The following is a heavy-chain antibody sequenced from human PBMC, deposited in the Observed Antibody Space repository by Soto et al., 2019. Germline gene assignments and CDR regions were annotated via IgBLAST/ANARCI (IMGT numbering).Heavy chain of an antibody. V-gene: IGHV3-7*01. CDR2: IKQDGSEK. CDR3: ARAFRGYDYPPDY. J-gene: IGHJ4*02. Sequence: EVQLVESGGGLVHPGGSLRPPCAAPGFTFSSYWRSGVRRPQGKGLEWVANIKQDGSEKYYVDSVKGRFTISRDNAKNSLYLQMNSLRAEDTAVYYCARAFRGYDYPPDYWGQGTLVTVSS. D-gene: IGHD5-12*01. CDR1: GFTFSSYW.